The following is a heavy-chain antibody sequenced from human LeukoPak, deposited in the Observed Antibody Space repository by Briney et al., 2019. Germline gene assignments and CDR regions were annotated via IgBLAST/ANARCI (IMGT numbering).Heavy chain of an antibody. CDR3: AKDRVGATGY. CDR1: GFTFSSYG. V-gene: IGHV3-23*01. CDR2: IGGRDGST. J-gene: IGHJ4*02. Sequence: GGSLRLSCAASGFTFSSYGMSWVRQAPGKGLEWVSAIGGRDGSTYYADSVKGRFTISRDNSKNTLYLQMNSLRAEDTAVYYCAKDRVGATGYWGQGTLVTVSS. D-gene: IGHD1-26*01.